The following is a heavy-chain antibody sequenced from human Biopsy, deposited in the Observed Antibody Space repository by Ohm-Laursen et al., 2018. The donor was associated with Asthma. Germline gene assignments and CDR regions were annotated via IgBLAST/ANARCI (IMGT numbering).Heavy chain of an antibody. CDR3: ARAVDYSHYYGIGV. J-gene: IGHJ6*02. CDR1: AYTFNSAG. D-gene: IGHD3-10*01. V-gene: IGHV1-18*01. Sequence: GASVKVSCNTSAYTFNSAGITCVRQAPGQGLEWMVLIRVYNGNTKVAQKLQDRATMITDTSTSTVYRELRSLRSDHTAVYFCARAVDYSHYYGIGVWGQGTTVTVS. CDR2: IRVYNGNT.